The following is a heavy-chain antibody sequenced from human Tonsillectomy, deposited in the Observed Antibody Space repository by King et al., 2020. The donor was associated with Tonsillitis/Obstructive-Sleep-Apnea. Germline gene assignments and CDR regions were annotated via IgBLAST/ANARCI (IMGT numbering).Heavy chain of an antibody. CDR2: INHSGST. CDR1: GGSFSGYY. J-gene: IGHJ4*02. CDR3: ARVIVGATFDY. Sequence: VQLQQWGAGLLKPSETLSLTCAVYGGSFSGYYWSWIRQPPGKGLEWIGEINHSGSTNYNPSLKSRVTISVDTSKNQFSLKLSSLTAADTAVYYCARVIVGATFDYWGQGTLVTVSS. D-gene: IGHD1-26*01. V-gene: IGHV4-34*01.